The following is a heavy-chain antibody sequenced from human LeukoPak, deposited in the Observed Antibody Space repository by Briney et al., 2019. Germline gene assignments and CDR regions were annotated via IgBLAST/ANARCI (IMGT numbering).Heavy chain of an antibody. CDR1: GGSISSSSYY. Sequence: PSETLSLTCTVSGGSISSSSYYWGWIRQPPGKGLEWVGSIYYSGSTYYNPSLKSRVTISVDTSKNQFSLKLSSVTAADTAVYYGARLSGAAFDYWGQGTLVTVSS. CDR2: IYYSGST. J-gene: IGHJ4*02. D-gene: IGHD6-25*01. V-gene: IGHV4-39*01. CDR3: ARLSGAAFDY.